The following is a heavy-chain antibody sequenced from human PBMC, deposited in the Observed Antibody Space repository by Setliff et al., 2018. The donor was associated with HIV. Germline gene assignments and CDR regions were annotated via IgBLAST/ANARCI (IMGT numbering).Heavy chain of an antibody. V-gene: IGHV1-8*02. CDR1: GYTFTSYD. J-gene: IGHJ6*02. CDR3: TRGPWGYDFWNGPSPMEV. CDR2: MNPFSGDT. D-gene: IGHD3-3*01. Sequence: ASVKVSCKASGYTFTSYDINWVRQATGQGLEWMAWMNPFSGDTAFAQKFHGRVTLTRNTSRRTAYMTLNTLKYEDTAVYYCTRGPWGYDFWNGPSPMEVWGQGTSVTVSS.